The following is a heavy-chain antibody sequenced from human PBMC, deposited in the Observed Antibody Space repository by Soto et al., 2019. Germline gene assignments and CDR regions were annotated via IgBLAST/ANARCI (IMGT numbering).Heavy chain of an antibody. D-gene: IGHD3-10*01. Sequence: SETLSLTCAVYGGSFSGYYWSWIRQPPGKGLEWIGEINHSGSTNYNPSLKSRVTISVDTSKNQFSLKLSSVTAADTAVYYCARGQVGDGSFDYWGQGTLVTVSS. J-gene: IGHJ4*02. CDR2: INHSGST. CDR3: ARGQVGDGSFDY. CDR1: GGSFSGYY. V-gene: IGHV4-34*01.